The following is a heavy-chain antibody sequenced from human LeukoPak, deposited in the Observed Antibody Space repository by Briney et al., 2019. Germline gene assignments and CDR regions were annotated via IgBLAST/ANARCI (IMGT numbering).Heavy chain of an antibody. D-gene: IGHD5-12*01. Sequence: PGGSLRLSCAASGFTFSSYSMNGVRQAPGKGLEWVSSISSSSSYIYYADSVKGRFTISRDNAKNSLYLQMNSLRAEDTAVYYCARVPTSSPRTSYMDVWGKGTTVTVSS. CDR1: GFTFSSYS. J-gene: IGHJ6*03. V-gene: IGHV3-21*01. CDR3: ARVPTSSPRTSYMDV. CDR2: ISSSSSYI.